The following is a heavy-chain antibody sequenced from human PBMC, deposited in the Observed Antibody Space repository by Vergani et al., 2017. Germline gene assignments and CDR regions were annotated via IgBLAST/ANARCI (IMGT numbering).Heavy chain of an antibody. CDR1: GFTFSSYG. Sequence: QVQLVESGGGVVQPGRSLRLSCAASGFTFSSYGMHWVRQAPGKGLGWVAVISYDGSNKYYADSVKGRFTISRDNSKNTLYLQMNSLRAEDTAVYYCASEMYYYDSSGYRQRDYWGQGTLVTVSS. CDR3: ASEMYYYDSSGYRQRDY. V-gene: IGHV3-30*03. D-gene: IGHD3-22*01. J-gene: IGHJ4*02. CDR2: ISYDGSNK.